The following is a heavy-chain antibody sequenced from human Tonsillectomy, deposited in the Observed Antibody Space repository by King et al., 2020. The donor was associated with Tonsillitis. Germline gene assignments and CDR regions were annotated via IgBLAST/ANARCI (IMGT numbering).Heavy chain of an antibody. CDR2: ISSISSYT. D-gene: IGHD2/OR15-2a*01. V-gene: IGHV3-11*06. J-gene: IGHJ4*02. CDR1: GFTFSDYY. CDR3: ARVVTGILVY. Sequence: VQLVESGGGLVKPGGSLRLSCAASGFTFSDYYMSWIRQAPGKGLEWISYISSISSYTNYADSVKGRFTISRDNAKNSLYLQMNSLRADATAVYYCARVVTGILVYWGQGTLVTVSS.